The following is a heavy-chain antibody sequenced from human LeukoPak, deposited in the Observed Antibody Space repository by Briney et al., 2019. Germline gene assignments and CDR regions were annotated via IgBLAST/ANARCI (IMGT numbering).Heavy chain of an antibody. CDR3: ARGWLGETSVVTPYNF. V-gene: IGHV1-69*13. CDR1: GGTFRTTT. J-gene: IGHJ4*02. D-gene: IGHD2-21*02. CDR2: ITPLFRTP. Sequence: ASVKDSCKASGGTFRTTTLNWVRQAPGQGLEWIGGITPLFRTPNYAQKFQGRVSITAVESMTTVYMEMSRLRLEDTAVYYCARGWLGETSVVTPYNFWGQGTLVFVSS.